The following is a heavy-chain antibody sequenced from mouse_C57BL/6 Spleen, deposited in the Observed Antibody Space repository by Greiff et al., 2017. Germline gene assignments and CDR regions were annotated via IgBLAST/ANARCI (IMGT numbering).Heavy chain of an antibody. Sequence: VQLQQSGPELVKPGASVKISCKASGYSFTGYYMNWVKQSPEKSLEWIGEINPSTGGTTYNQKFKAKATLTVDKSSSTAYMQLKSLTSEDSAVYYCARRSDYYGSSYHWYFGVWGTGTTVTVSS. CDR1: GYSFTGYY. D-gene: IGHD1-1*01. CDR3: ARRSDYYGSSYHWYFGV. V-gene: IGHV1-42*01. J-gene: IGHJ1*03. CDR2: INPSTGGT.